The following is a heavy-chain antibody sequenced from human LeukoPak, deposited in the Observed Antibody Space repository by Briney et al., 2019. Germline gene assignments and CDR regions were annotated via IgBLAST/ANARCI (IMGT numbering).Heavy chain of an antibody. J-gene: IGHJ3*02. CDR2: ISGSGGST. D-gene: IGHD3-10*01. CDR1: GFTFSSYG. CDR3: ATFGLAGSGRYHDAFDI. V-gene: IGHV3-23*01. Sequence: GGSLRLSCAASGFTFSSYGMTWVRQAPGKGLEWVSAISGSGGSTYYADSVKGRSTISRDNSKNTLYLQMNSLRAEGTAVYYCATFGLAGSGRYHDAFDIWGQGTMVTVSS.